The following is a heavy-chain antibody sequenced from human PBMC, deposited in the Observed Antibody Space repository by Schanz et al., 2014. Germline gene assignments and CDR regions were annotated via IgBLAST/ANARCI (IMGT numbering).Heavy chain of an antibody. Sequence: EVQLVESGGGLVEPGGSLRLSCEASGFTFSTSAMSWVRQAPGKGLEWVSSLGGSTGGIYYADSVRGRFTISRDNAKNSLYLQMNSLRDEDTAVYYCARGGATRFDYWGQGTLVTVSS. CDR1: GFTFSTSA. V-gene: IGHV3-23*04. J-gene: IGHJ4*02. D-gene: IGHD1-26*01. CDR3: ARGGATRFDY. CDR2: LGGSTGGI.